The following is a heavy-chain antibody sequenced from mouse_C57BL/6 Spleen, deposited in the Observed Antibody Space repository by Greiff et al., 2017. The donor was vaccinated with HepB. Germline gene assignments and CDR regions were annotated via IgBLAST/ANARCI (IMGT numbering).Heavy chain of an antibody. V-gene: IGHV1-61*01. CDR1: GYTFTSYW. CDR3: ALYYSNYVGFAY. CDR2: IYPSDSET. D-gene: IGHD2-5*01. Sequence: QVQLKQPGAELVRPGSSVKLSCKASGYTFTSYWMDWVKQRPGQGLEWIGNIYPSDSETHYNQKFKDKATLTVDKSSSTAYMQLSSLTSEDSAVYYCALYYSNYVGFAYWGQGTLVTVSA. J-gene: IGHJ3*01.